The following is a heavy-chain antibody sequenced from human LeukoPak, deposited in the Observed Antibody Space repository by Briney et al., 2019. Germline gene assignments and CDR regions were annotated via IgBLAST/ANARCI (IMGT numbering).Heavy chain of an antibody. V-gene: IGHV3-23*01. J-gene: IGHJ4*02. Sequence: GGSLRLSCAASGFTFSSYAMSWVRQAPGKGLEWVSAISGMGGSTYYADSVKGRFTISRDNSNNTLYLQMNSLRAEDTAVYYCAKVPELGPVFYFDYWGQGTLVTVSS. CDR2: ISGMGGST. CDR1: GFTFSSYA. D-gene: IGHD7-27*01. CDR3: AKVPELGPVFYFDY.